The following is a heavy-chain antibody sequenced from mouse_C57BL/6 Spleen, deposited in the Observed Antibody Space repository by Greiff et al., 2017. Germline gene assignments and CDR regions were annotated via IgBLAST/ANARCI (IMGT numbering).Heavy chain of an antibody. V-gene: IGHV2-2*01. CDR3: ARGGYSSYAMDD. J-gene: IGHJ4*01. CDR2: IWSGGST. D-gene: IGHD2-12*01. CDR1: GFSLTSYG. Sequence: VQLQQSGPGLVQPSQSLSITCTVSGFSLTSYGVHWVRQSPGKGLEWLGVIWSGGSTDYNAAFISRLSISKDNAKSQVFFKMNRLQADDTAIYYCARGGYSSYAMDDWGQGTSVTVSS.